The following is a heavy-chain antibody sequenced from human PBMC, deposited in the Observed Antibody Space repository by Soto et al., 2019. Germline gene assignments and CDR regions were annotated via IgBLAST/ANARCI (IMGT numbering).Heavy chain of an antibody. Sequence: SETLSLTCSVSGGSISSGAYYWNWIRKHPRKGLEWIGYIYYSGTTYYNPSLGSRVSISADTSKNQFSLKLNSVTVADTAVYYCARNPSHLCASTSCHAFDIWGQGTMVTVSS. CDR2: IYYSGTT. J-gene: IGHJ3*02. CDR1: GGSISSGAYY. V-gene: IGHV4-31*03. CDR3: ARNPSHLCASTSCHAFDI. D-gene: IGHD2-2*01.